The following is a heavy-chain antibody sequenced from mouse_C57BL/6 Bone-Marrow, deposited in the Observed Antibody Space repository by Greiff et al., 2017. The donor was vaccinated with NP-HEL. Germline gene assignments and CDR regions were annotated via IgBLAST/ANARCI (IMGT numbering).Heavy chain of an antibody. CDR2: IYPGSGNT. V-gene: IGHV1-76*01. J-gene: IGHJ1*03. D-gene: IGHD1-1*01. CDR3: ARGNYYGSGYFDV. Sequence: VKLMESGAELVRPGASVKLSCKASGYTFTDYYINWVKQRPGQGLEWIARIYPGSGNTYYNEKFKGKATLTAEKSSSTAYMQLSSLTSEDSAVYFCARGNYYGSGYFDVWGTGTTVTVSS. CDR1: GYTFTDYY.